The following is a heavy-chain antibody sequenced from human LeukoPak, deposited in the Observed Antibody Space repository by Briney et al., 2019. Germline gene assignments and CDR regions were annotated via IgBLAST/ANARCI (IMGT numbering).Heavy chain of an antibody. CDR3: AGSLGYCTSNVCYLKY. CDR2: ISAYNGHT. D-gene: IGHD2-8*01. Sequence: GASVKVSCKASGNTFTNNGISWVRQAPGQGLEWMGWISAYNGHTNYAQKLQGRVTMTTDTSTSTAYMELRSLRSDDTAVYYCAGSLGYCTSNVCYLKYWGQGTLVTVSS. CDR1: GNTFTNNG. J-gene: IGHJ4*02. V-gene: IGHV1-18*01.